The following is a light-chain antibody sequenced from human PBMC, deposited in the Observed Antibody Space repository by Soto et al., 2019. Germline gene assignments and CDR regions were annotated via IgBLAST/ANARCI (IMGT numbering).Light chain of an antibody. CDR2: EVN. J-gene: IGLJ3*02. V-gene: IGLV2-23*02. Sequence: QSALTQPASVAGSPGQSITISCTGTSSDVGSYYLVSWYQQHPGKAPKVMIYEVNKRPSGVSNRFSGSKSGNTASLTISGLQAEDEADYFCCSYAGSSALGVFGGGTKLTVL. CDR1: SSDVGSYYL. CDR3: CSYAGSSALGV.